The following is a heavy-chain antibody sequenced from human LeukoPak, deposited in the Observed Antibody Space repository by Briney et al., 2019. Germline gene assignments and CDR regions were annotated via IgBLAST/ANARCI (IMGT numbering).Heavy chain of an antibody. CDR3: AREVDAAAAYNWFDP. J-gene: IGHJ5*02. CDR1: GGSISSSSYY. CDR2: IYYSGST. Sequence: SETLSLTCTVSGGSISSSSYYWGWIRQPPGKGLEWIGSIYYSGSTYYNPSLKSRVTISVDTSKNQFSLKVSSVTAADTAVYYCAREVDAAAAYNWFDPWGQGTLVTVSS. D-gene: IGHD2-2*01. V-gene: IGHV4-39*07.